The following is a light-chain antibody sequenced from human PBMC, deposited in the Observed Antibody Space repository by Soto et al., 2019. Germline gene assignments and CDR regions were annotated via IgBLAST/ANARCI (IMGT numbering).Light chain of an antibody. CDR1: QSVSSN. J-gene: IGKJ1*01. CDR2: GAT. Sequence: TQSPATMSVSPVERGTLSCAASQSVSSNLAWYQQKPGQAPRLLIHGATTRDTGIPARFSGSGSGTEFALTISSLQSEDFAVYYCQQYNNWPRTFGQGTKVDIK. CDR3: QQYNNWPRT. V-gene: IGKV3-15*01.